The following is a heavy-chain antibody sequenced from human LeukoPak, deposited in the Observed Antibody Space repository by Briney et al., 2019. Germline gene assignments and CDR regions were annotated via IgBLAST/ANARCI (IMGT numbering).Heavy chain of an antibody. V-gene: IGHV3-49*04. CDR1: GFTFGDYA. D-gene: IGHD4-17*01. Sequence: SGGSLSPACRASGFTFGDYAMSWVRQAPGKGPEWVGFIRSKAYGGTTEYAASVKGRFTISRDDSKSIAYMQMNSLKTEDTAVYYCTRGYGYYYYYMDVWGEGTTVTVSS. J-gene: IGHJ6*03. CDR3: TRGYGYYYYYMDV. CDR2: IRSKAYGGTT.